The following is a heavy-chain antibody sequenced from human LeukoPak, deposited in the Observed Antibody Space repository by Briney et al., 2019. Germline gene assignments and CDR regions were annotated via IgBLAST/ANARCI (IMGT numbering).Heavy chain of an antibody. Sequence: GESLKISCKGSGYSFTSYWISWVRQMPGKGLEWMGRIDPSDSYTNYSPSFQGHVTISADKSINTAYLQWSSLKASDTAMYYCASLLDSSGWTNDAFDIWGQGTMVTVSS. CDR3: ASLLDSSGWTNDAFDI. CDR2: IDPSDSYT. D-gene: IGHD6-19*01. J-gene: IGHJ3*02. V-gene: IGHV5-10-1*01. CDR1: GYSFTSYW.